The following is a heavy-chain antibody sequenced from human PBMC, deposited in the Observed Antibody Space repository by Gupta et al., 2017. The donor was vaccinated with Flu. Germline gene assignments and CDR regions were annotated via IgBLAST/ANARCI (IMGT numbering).Heavy chain of an antibody. J-gene: IGHJ1*01. CDR3: AKDEGRGFGESSYFQS. D-gene: IGHD3-10*01. V-gene: IGHV3-30*02. Sequence: QVSLVESGGGVVRPGGSLKLSCAASGFSFREYGMHWVRQAPGKGLEWVAIIRYDETGIIYSDSVKGRFTISRDNSNDTLSLVMDRLRVDDTATYYCAKDEGRGFGESSYFQSWGQGALVTVSS. CDR1: GFSFREYG. CDR2: IRYDETGI.